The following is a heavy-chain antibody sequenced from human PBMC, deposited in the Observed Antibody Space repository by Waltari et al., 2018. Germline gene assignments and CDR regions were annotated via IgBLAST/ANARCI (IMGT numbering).Heavy chain of an antibody. D-gene: IGHD2-21*02. CDR2: IHHSGST. CDR1: GYSISSGYY. CDR3: ARHSSMVVTPTY. J-gene: IGHJ4*02. Sequence: QVQLQESGPGLVKPSETLSLTCAVSGYSISSGYYWGWIRQPPGKGLEWSGSIHHSGSTYYNPSLKGRVTISVDTSKNQFSLKLSSVTAADTAVYYCARHSSMVVTPTYWGQGTLVTVSS. V-gene: IGHV4-38-2*01.